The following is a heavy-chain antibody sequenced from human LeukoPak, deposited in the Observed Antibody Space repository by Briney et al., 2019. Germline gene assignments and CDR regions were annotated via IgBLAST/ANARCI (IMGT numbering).Heavy chain of an antibody. V-gene: IGHV3-7*01. J-gene: IGHJ4*02. Sequence: GGSLRPSCEASGFTFSNSWMTWVRQTPGKGLEWVANIKTDGSEKYYVDSVRGRFTISRDNAKNSLYLQMNSLRTEDTAVYYCARPPGTSPCFDYWGQGTLVTVSS. CDR2: IKTDGSEK. CDR3: ARPPGTSPCFDY. CDR1: GFTFSNSW. D-gene: IGHD1-1*01.